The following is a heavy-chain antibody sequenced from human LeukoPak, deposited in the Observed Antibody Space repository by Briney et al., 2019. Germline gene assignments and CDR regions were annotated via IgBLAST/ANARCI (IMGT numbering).Heavy chain of an antibody. CDR2: FYYSGST. CDR1: GGSMSSYY. CDR3: ARGSGSYYYNWFDP. Sequence: SETLSLTCIVSGGSMSSYYWSWIRQPPGKGLEWIGYFYYSGSTNYNPSLKSRVTISVDKSKNQFSLKLSSVTAADTAVYYCARGSGSYYYNWFDPWGQGTLVTVSS. D-gene: IGHD1-26*01. V-gene: IGHV4-59*12. J-gene: IGHJ5*02.